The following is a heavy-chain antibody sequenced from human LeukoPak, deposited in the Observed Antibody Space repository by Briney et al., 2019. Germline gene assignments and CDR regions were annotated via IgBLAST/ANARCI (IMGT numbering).Heavy chain of an antibody. Sequence: GGSLRLSCAASGFIFNSHSMNWVRQAPGKGLEWVSSISSTSSYIYYADSVKSRFTISRDNAKNTLFLQMNSLGVEDSAIYYCARGNFYSGSGSSPLDYWGQGTLVTVSS. CDR1: GFIFNSHS. J-gene: IGHJ4*02. V-gene: IGHV3-21*01. CDR2: ISSTSSYI. D-gene: IGHD3-10*01. CDR3: ARGNFYSGSGSSPLDY.